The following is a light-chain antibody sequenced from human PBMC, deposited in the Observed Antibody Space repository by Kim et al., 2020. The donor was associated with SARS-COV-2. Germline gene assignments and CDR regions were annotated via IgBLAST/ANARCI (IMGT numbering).Light chain of an antibody. CDR2: DAS. Sequence: EIVLTQSPAPLSLSPGERATLSCRASQSVSSYLAWYQQKPGQAPRLLIYDASNRATGIPARFSGSGSGTDFTLTISSLEPEDFAVYYCQQRSNWPPYTFGQGTKLEI. CDR3: QQRSNWPPYT. CDR1: QSVSSY. V-gene: IGKV3-11*01. J-gene: IGKJ2*01.